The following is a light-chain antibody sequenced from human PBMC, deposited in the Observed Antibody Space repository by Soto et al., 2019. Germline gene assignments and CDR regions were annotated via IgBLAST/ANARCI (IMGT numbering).Light chain of an antibody. J-gene: IGKJ1*01. V-gene: IGKV3-20*01. CDR1: QSVANN. CDR2: GVS. CDR3: QQYGSSPRT. Sequence: EIVMTQSPATLSVSPGDRVTLSCRASQSVANNLAWYQQRPGQGPRLLIYGVSARAAGIPDRFSGSGSGTDFTLTIGRLEPEDFAVYYCQQYGSSPRTFGQGTKVDIK.